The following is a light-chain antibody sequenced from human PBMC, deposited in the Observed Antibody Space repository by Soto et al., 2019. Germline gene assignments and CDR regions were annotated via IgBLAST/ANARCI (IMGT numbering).Light chain of an antibody. Sequence: DIVMTQTPLSLTVTPGEPASISCRSSQSVSSNLAWYQQKPGQAPSLLIYGAFTRATGIPARFSGTGSGTEFTLTISSLQSEDFALYYCQQYNDWPLTFGQGTKVDIK. CDR2: GAF. V-gene: IGKV3-15*01. CDR3: QQYNDWPLT. CDR1: QSVSSN. J-gene: IGKJ1*01.